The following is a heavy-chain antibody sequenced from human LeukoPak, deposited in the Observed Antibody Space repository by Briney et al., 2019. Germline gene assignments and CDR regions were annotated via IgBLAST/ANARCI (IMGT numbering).Heavy chain of an antibody. J-gene: IGHJ4*02. CDR2: ISYDGSNK. D-gene: IGHD2-2*01. V-gene: IGHV3-30*18. CDR1: GFTFSSYG. CDR3: AKEGEYCSSTSCSLFDY. Sequence: GGSLRLSCAASGFTFSSYGMHWVRQAPGKGLEWVAVISYDGSNKYYADSVKGRFTISRDNSKNTLYLQMNSLRAEDTAVYYCAKEGEYCSSTSCSLFDYWGQGTLVTVSS.